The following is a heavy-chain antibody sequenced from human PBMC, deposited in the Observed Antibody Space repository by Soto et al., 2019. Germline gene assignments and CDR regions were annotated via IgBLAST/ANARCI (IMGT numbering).Heavy chain of an antibody. CDR3: AAGDSSGYYGG. J-gene: IGHJ4*02. CDR1: GFIFTSSA. Sequence: QMPLVQSGPEVKKPGTSVKVSCKASGFIFTSSAVQWVRQARGQRLEWIGWIGVGSGNTNYAQKFQERVTITRDMSTSTAYMELSSLRSEDTAVYYCAAGDSSGYYGGWGQGTLVTVSS. CDR2: IGVGSGNT. V-gene: IGHV1-58*01. D-gene: IGHD3-22*01.